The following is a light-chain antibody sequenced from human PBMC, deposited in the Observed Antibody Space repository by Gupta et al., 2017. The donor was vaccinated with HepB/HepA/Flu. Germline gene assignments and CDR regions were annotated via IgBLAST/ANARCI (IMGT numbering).Light chain of an antibody. V-gene: IGKV4-1*01. Sequence: DIVMTQSPDSLAVSLGERATNNCKSSQSVLFSSNNKNYLAWYQQKPGQPPKLLVYWASTRQSGLPDRFSGSGSGTDFTLTISSLQAEDVAVYYCQQYYNTPSTFGHGTKVEIK. CDR1: QSVLFSSNNKNY. J-gene: IGKJ1*01. CDR2: WAS. CDR3: QQYYNTPST.